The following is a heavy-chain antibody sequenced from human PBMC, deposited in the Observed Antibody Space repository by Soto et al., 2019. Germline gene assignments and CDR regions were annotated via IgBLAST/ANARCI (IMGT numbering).Heavy chain of an antibody. D-gene: IGHD6-19*01. CDR1: GYTFTGYY. V-gene: IGHV1-2*02. Sequence: QVQLVQSGAEVKKPGASVKVSCKASGYTFTGYYMHWVRQAPGQGLEWMGWINPNSGGTNYAQKFQGRVTMTRDTSISTAYMELSRLRSDDTAVYYCASGITEYSSGWNPGFDYWGQGTLVTVSS. CDR3: ASGITEYSSGWNPGFDY. J-gene: IGHJ4*02. CDR2: INPNSGGT.